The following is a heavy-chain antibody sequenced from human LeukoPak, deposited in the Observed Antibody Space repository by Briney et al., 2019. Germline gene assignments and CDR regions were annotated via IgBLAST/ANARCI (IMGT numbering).Heavy chain of an antibody. V-gene: IGHV3-30-3*01. CDR1: GFTFSSYA. Sequence: GGSLRLSCAASGFTFSSYAMHWVRQAPGKGLEWVAVISYDGSNKYYADSVKGRFTISRDNSKNTLYLQMNSLRAEDTAVYYCASVPVGFTIFEVVDDYWGQGTLVTVSS. CDR2: ISYDGSNK. J-gene: IGHJ4*02. CDR3: ASVPVGFTIFEVVDDY. D-gene: IGHD3-3*01.